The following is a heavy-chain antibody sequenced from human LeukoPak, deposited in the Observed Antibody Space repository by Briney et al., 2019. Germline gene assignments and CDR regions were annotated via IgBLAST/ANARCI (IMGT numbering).Heavy chain of an antibody. CDR1: GGSISSGGYS. Sequence: SETLSLTCAVSGGSISSGGYSWSWIRQPPGKGLEWIGYIYHSGSTYYNPSLKSRVTISVDRSKNQFSLKLSSVTAADTAVYYCARVLSSAAAGAFDIWGQGTMVTVSS. J-gene: IGHJ3*02. V-gene: IGHV4-30-2*01. CDR2: IYHSGST. CDR3: ARVLSSAAAGAFDI. D-gene: IGHD6-13*01.